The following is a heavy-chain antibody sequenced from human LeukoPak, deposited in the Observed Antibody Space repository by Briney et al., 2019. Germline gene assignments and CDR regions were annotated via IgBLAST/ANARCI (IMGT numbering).Heavy chain of an antibody. CDR3: ATSKGTAGGPY. CDR2: IRRDGGAA. CDR1: GFTFTDYW. J-gene: IGHJ4*02. V-gene: IGHV3-7*01. Sequence: GSLRLSCAASGFTFTDYWTTWVRQAPGQGLEWMANIRRDGGAAYYGGSVKGRFTISRDNAKNSVFLQMNNLRADDTAVYYCATSKGTAGGPYWGQGTLVTVSS. D-gene: IGHD6-13*01.